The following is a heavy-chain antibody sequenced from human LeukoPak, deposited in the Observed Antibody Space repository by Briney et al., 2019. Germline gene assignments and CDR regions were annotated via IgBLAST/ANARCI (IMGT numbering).Heavy chain of an antibody. V-gene: IGHV4-61*01. CDR3: ARGYDYFDS. J-gene: IGHJ4*02. CDR1: NGSISSHSISSHS. CDR2: VFYTGST. Sequence: SETLSLTCTVSNGSISSHSISSHSWSWIRQPPGQGLEWIGYVFYTGSTNYNPSLKSRVTISLDTSKNQFSLRLSSVTAADTAVYYCARGYDYFDSWGQGSLVTVSS. D-gene: IGHD5-18*01.